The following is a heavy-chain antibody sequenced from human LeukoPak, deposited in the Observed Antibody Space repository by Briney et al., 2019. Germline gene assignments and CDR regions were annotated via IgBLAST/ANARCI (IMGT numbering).Heavy chain of an antibody. CDR3: ARPPRPFYYYYMAI. CDR1: GYTFSRYY. V-gene: IGHV1-46*03. CDR2: IDPSGSTT. J-gene: IGHJ6*03. Sequence: ASVKVSCKTSGYTFSRYYMNWVRQAPGQGLEWMGIIDPSGSTTSYAPKFQGRLTMTRDTSTSTDYMALTGLTSEDTAVYYCARPPRPFYYYYMAIWGTGTTVTVSS.